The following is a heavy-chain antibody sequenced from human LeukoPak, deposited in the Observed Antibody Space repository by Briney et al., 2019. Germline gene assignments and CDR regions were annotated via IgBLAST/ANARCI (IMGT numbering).Heavy chain of an antibody. CDR1: GYTFTSYY. J-gene: IGHJ6*02. V-gene: IGHV1-46*01. Sequence: ASVKVSCKASGYTFTSYYMHWVRQAPGQGLEWMGIINPSGGSTSYAQKFQGRVTMTRDTSTSTVYMELSSLRSEDTAVYYCARGSFVVVPAAENYYYYGMDVWGQGTTVTVSS. CDR3: ARGSFVVVPAAENYYYYGMDV. CDR2: INPSGGST. D-gene: IGHD2-2*01.